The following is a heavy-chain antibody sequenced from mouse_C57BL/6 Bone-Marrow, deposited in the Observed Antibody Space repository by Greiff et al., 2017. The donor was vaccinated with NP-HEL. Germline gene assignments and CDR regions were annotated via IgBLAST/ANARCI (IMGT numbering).Heavy chain of an antibody. Sequence: QVQLQQPGADLVKPGASVKLSCKASGYTFTSYWMHWVKQRPGRGLEWIGRIDPNSGGTKFNKKFKTKATLTVDKPSSTAYMQLSSLTSEDSAVYYCARYYYGSRGWYFDVWGTGTTVTVSS. V-gene: IGHV1-72*01. CDR3: ARYYYGSRGWYFDV. J-gene: IGHJ1*03. CDR1: GYTFTSYW. CDR2: IDPNSGGT. D-gene: IGHD1-1*01.